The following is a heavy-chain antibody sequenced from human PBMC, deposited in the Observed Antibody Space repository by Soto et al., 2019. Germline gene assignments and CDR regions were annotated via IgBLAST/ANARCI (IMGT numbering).Heavy chain of an antibody. J-gene: IGHJ4*02. V-gene: IGHV3-30-3*01. Sequence: AGGSLRLSCAASGFTFSSYAMHWVRQAPGKGLEWVAVISYDGSNKYYADSVKGRFTISRDNSKNTLYLQMNSLRAEDTAVYYCAKDGAAIFGVVLNYFDYWGQGTLVTVSS. CDR1: GFTFSSYA. D-gene: IGHD3-3*01. CDR2: ISYDGSNK. CDR3: AKDGAAIFGVVLNYFDY.